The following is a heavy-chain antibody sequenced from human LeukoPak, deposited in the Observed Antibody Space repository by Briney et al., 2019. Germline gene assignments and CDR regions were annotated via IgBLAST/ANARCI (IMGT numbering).Heavy chain of an antibody. CDR1: GFTFSNDW. J-gene: IGHJ6*02. Sequence: GGSLRLSYAASGFTFSNDWMSWVRQAPGKGLEWVGGIKSKANGGTTDYAAPVKGRFTISRDDSKNTLYLQMNSLKTDDTAVYYCTTETMVRGVNNPTHYYYGMDVWGQGTTVTVSS. CDR2: IKSKANGGTT. D-gene: IGHD3-10*01. V-gene: IGHV3-15*01. CDR3: TTETMVRGVNNPTHYYYGMDV.